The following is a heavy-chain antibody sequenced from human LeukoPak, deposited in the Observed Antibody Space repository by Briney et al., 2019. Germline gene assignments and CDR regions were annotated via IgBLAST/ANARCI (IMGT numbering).Heavy chain of an antibody. Sequence: GGSLRLSCAASGFTFSSYWMSWVRQAPGKGLEWVANIKQDGSEKYYVDSVKGRFTIPRDNAKNSLYLQMNSLRAEDTAVYYCAAHKMVRGVIDAFDIWGQGTMVTVSS. V-gene: IGHV3-7*01. CDR3: AAHKMVRGVIDAFDI. CDR1: GFTFSSYW. J-gene: IGHJ3*02. CDR2: IKQDGSEK. D-gene: IGHD3-10*01.